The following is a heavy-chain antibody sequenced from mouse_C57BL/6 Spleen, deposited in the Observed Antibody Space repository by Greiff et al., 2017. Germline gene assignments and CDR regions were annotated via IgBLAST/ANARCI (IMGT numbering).Heavy chain of an antibody. V-gene: IGHV14-4*01. J-gene: IGHJ2*01. CDR2: IDPENGDT. D-gene: IGHD2-3*01. CDR1: GFNIKDDY. CDR3: TTWNDGFPLDY. Sequence: VQLQQSGAELVRPGASVKLSCTASGFNIKDDYMHWVKQRPEQGLEWIGWIDPENGDTEYASKFQGKATITADTSSNTAYLQLSSLTSEDTAVYYCTTWNDGFPLDYWGQGTTRTVSS.